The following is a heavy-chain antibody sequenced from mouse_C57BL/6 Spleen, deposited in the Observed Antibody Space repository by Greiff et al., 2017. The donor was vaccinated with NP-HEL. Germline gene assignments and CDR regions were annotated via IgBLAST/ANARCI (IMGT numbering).Heavy chain of an antibody. CDR3: ARVSKGSYAMDY. V-gene: IGHV1-69*01. D-gene: IGHD1-3*01. Sequence: QVQLQQPGAELVMPGASVKLSCKASGYTFTSYWMHWVKQRPGQGLEWIGEIDPSDSYTNYNQKFKGKSTLTVDKSSSTAYMQLSRLTSEDSAVYYCARVSKGSYAMDYWGQGTSVTVSS. CDR2: IDPSDSYT. CDR1: GYTFTSYW. J-gene: IGHJ4*01.